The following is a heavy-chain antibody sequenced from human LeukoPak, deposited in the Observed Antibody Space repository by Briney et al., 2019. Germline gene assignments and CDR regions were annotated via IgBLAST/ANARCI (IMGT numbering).Heavy chain of an antibody. CDR1: GFTFSNSA. CDR2: IREDGSEK. J-gene: IGHJ4*02. V-gene: IGHV3-7*01. Sequence: GGSLRLSCAASGFTFSNSAMNWVRQAPGKGLEWVANIREDGSEKYYVDSVKGRFTISRDNAKNSLYLQVNSLRAEDTAVYYCASGSGSYYPFDYWGQGTLVTVSS. D-gene: IGHD1-26*01. CDR3: ASGSGSYYPFDY.